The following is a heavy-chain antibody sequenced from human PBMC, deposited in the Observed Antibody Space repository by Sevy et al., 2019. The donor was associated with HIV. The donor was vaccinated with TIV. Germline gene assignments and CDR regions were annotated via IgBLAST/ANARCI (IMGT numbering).Heavy chain of an antibody. CDR1: GFTFSSYA. D-gene: IGHD4-17*01. CDR2: ISYDGSNK. V-gene: IGHV3-30-3*01. J-gene: IGHJ6*02. Sequence: VGSLRLSCAASGFTFSSYAMHWVRQAPGKGLEWVAVISYDGSNKYYTDSVKGRFTISRDNSKNTLYLQMNSLRAQDTAVYYCARDLTVTTTYYYYGMDVWGQGTTVTVSS. CDR3: ARDLTVTTTYYYYGMDV.